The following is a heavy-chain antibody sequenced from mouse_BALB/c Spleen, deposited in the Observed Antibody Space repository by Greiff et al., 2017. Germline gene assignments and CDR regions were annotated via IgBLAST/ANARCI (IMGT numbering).Heavy chain of an antibody. J-gene: IGHJ3*01. D-gene: IGHD2-4*01. Sequence: EVNVVESGGGLVKPGGSLKLSCAASGFAFSSYDMSWVRQTPEKRLEWVAYISSGGGSTYYPDTVKGRFTISRDNAKNTLYLQMSSLKSEDTAMYYCARFFYDYGVSAFAYWGQGTLVTVSA. CDR1: GFAFSSYD. V-gene: IGHV5-12-1*01. CDR3: ARFFYDYGVSAFAY. CDR2: ISSGGGST.